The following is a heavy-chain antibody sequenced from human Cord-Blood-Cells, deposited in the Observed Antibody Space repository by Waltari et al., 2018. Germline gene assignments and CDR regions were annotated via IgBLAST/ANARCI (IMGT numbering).Heavy chain of an antibody. CDR3: ARTVVTSDMYYFDS. Sequence: QVQLVQSGAEVKKPGASVKVSCKASGYTFISYDINWVRQATEQGLEWLVWMNPNSGNTGYAQKVQGRVTMTRNTSISTAYMELSSLRSEDTAVYYCARTVVTSDMYYFDSWCQGTLVTVSS. V-gene: IGHV1-8*01. CDR2: MNPNSGNT. CDR1: GYTFISYD. J-gene: IGHJ4*02. D-gene: IGHD2-2*01.